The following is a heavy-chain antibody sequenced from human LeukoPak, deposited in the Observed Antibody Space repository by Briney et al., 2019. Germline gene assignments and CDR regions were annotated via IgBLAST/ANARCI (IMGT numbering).Heavy chain of an antibody. J-gene: IGHJ4*02. CDR2: ISSSGSYI. Sequence: PGGSLRLSCAASGFTFSSYSMNWVRQAPGKGLEWVSCISSSGSYIYYADSVKGRFTISRGNAKNSLYLQMDRLRAEDTAVYYCARDEYASSPGYFDYWGQGTLVTVSS. V-gene: IGHV3-21*01. CDR3: ARDEYASSPGYFDY. D-gene: IGHD6-6*01. CDR1: GFTFSSYS.